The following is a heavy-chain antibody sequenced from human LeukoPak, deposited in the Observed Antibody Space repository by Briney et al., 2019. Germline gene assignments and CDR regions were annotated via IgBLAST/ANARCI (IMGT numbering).Heavy chain of an antibody. CDR2: INPSGGST. Sequence: ASVKVSCKASGYTFTSYYMHWVRQAPGQGLEWMGLINPSGGSTSYAQKFQGRVTMTRDMSTSTVYMELSSLRSEDTAVYYCARGSVIAAVSPNWFDPWGQGTLVTVSS. V-gene: IGHV1-46*01. CDR1: GYTFTSYY. J-gene: IGHJ5*02. D-gene: IGHD6-13*01. CDR3: ARGSVIAAVSPNWFDP.